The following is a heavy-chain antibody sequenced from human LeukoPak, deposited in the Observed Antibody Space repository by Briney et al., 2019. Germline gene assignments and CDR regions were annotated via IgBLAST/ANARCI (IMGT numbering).Heavy chain of an antibody. CDR3: AQDYSGYDLSAGY. J-gene: IGHJ4*02. V-gene: IGHV3-23*01. CDR1: GFTLSSHA. D-gene: IGHD5-12*01. Sequence: PGGSLRLACAASGFTLSSHAMSWVRQAPGKGLEWVSVISGSGRSTYYADSVKGRFTISRDNSKDTLYLQMNSLRAEDTALYYCAQDYSGYDLSAGYWGQGTLVTVSS. CDR2: ISGSGRST.